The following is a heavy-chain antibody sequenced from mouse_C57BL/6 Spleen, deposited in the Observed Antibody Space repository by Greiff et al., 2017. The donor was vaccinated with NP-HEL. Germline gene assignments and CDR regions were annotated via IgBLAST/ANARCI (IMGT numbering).Heavy chain of an antibody. CDR3: ARAIYCGSFYYYAMDY. V-gene: IGHV5-17*01. J-gene: IGHJ4*01. D-gene: IGHD1-1*01. CDR2: ISSGGGTT. CDR1: GYTFSDYG. Sequence: EVKLVESGGGLVKPGGSLKLSCAASGYTFSDYGMHWVRQTPEKGLEWVAYISSGGGTTYYADTVKGRFTISRDNAKKTLYLQMTSLRSEDTAMYYCARAIYCGSFYYYAMDYWGQGTSVTVSS.